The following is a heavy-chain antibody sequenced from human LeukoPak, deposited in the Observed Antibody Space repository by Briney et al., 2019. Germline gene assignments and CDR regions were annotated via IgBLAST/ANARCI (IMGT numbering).Heavy chain of an antibody. CDR2: IYYSGYT. D-gene: IGHD3-10*01. V-gene: IGHV4-31*03. Sequence: PSQTLSLTCTVSGGSITSGGYYWSWIRQHPGKGLEWIGHIYYSGYTYYNPSLKSRVTMSVDTSKNQFSLKLSSVTAADTAVYYCARSWFGELSHLNYWGQRTLVRFSS. CDR1: GGSITSGGYY. J-gene: IGHJ4*02. CDR3: ARSWFGELSHLNY.